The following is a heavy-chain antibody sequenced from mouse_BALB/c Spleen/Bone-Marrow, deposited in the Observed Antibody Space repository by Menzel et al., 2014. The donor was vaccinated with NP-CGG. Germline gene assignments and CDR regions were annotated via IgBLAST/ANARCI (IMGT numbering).Heavy chain of an antibody. CDR3: ARDMITTRAMDY. CDR1: GYTFTNYW. Sequence: QVRLQQSGAELVRPGTSVKISCKASGYTFTNYWLGWVKQRPGHGLEWIGDIYPGGGYTDYNEKFKGKATLTADTSSSTAYMQLSSLTSEDSAVYFCARDMITTRAMDYWGQGTSVTVSS. D-gene: IGHD2-4*01. J-gene: IGHJ4*01. CDR2: IYPGGGYT. V-gene: IGHV1-63*02.